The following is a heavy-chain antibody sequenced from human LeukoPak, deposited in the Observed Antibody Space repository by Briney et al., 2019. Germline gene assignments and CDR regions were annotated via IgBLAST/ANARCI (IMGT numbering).Heavy chain of an antibody. CDR3: ASSRRQYYFDY. V-gene: IGHV5-51*01. CDR2: IYPGDSDT. Sequence: GESLKISCKASGYSFTTHWIGWVRQMPGKGLEWMGIIYPGDSDTRYSPSFQGHVTISADKSISTAYLQWRSLKASDTAMYYCASSRRQYYFDYWGQGTLVTVSS. J-gene: IGHJ4*02. D-gene: IGHD5-24*01. CDR1: GYSFTTHW.